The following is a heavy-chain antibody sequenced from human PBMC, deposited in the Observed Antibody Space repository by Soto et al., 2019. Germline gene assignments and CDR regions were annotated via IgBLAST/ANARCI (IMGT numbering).Heavy chain of an antibody. V-gene: IGHV3-21*01. J-gene: IGHJ4*02. CDR2: ISSSSSYI. CDR1: GFTFSSYS. D-gene: IGHD6-6*01. CDR3: ARERGIAARPEGFDY. Sequence: EVQLVESGGGLVKPGGSLRLSCAASGFTFSSYSMNWVRQAPGKGLEWVSSISSSSSYIYYADSVKGRFTISRDNAKNSLYLQMNSLRAEDTAVYYCARERGIAARPEGFDYWGQGTLVTVSS.